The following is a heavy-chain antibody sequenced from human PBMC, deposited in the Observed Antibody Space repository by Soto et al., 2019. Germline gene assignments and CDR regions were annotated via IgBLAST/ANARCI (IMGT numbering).Heavy chain of an antibody. J-gene: IGHJ4*02. D-gene: IGHD3-22*01. CDR1: DYYISGGYY. CDR2: IYHSGST. V-gene: IGHV4-38-2*01. Sequence: SDTLSLTCAVSDYYISGGYYWGWIRPPPGKGLEWIGSIYHSGSTYYNPSLKSRVTISVGTSKNQFSLKLSSVTAADTAVYYCARGGYYYDSSGYQAYYFDYWGQGTLVNVSS. CDR3: ARGGYYYDSSGYQAYYFDY.